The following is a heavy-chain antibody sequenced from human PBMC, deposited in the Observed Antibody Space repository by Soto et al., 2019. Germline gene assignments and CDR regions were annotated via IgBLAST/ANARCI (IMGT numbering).Heavy chain of an antibody. D-gene: IGHD3-3*01. J-gene: IGHJ6*02. CDR1: GFTFSDYY. CDR3: ARASYYDFWSGFDYGMDV. Sequence: GGSLRLSCAASGFTFSDYYMSWIRQAPGKGLEWVSYISSSGSTIYYADSVKGRFTISRDNAKNSLYLQMNSLRAEDTAVYYCARASYYDFWSGFDYGMDVWGQGTTVTVSS. V-gene: IGHV3-11*01. CDR2: ISSSGSTI.